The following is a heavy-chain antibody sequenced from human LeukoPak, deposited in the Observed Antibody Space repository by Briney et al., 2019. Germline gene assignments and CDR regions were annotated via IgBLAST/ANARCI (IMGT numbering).Heavy chain of an antibody. V-gene: IGHV4-59*01. Sequence: SETLSLTCTVSGGSISSYYWSWIRQPPGKGLECIGYMYYSGSTNYNPSLKSRVTISGDTSKNQFSLKLSSVTAADTAVYYCARVRRSRHSSGWYGFDYWGQGTLVTVSS. CDR3: ARVRRSRHSSGWYGFDY. CDR2: MYYSGST. CDR1: GGSISSYY. J-gene: IGHJ4*02. D-gene: IGHD6-19*01.